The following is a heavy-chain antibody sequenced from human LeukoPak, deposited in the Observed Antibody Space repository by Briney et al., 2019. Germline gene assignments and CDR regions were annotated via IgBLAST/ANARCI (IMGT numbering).Heavy chain of an antibody. CDR1: GFTFSSYW. D-gene: IGHD3-22*01. J-gene: IGHJ4*02. CDR2: IKQDGSVK. Sequence: GGSLRLSCAASGFTFSSYWMSWVRQAPGKGPEWVANIKQDGSVKYYVDSVKGRFTIFRDNAKNSLYLQMNSLRAEDTAVYYCARVTIGYYDSSGYYGWWGQGTLVTVSS. V-gene: IGHV3-7*01. CDR3: ARVTIGYYDSSGYYGW.